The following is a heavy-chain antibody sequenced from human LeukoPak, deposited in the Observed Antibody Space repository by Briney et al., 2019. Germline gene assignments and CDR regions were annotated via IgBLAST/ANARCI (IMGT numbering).Heavy chain of an antibody. D-gene: IGHD3-22*01. Sequence: ASVKVSCKASGYTFTSYGISWVRQAPGQGLEWLGWISAYNGNTNYAQKLQGRVTMTTDTSTSTAYMELRSLRSDDTAVYYCARSQGDYYDSSGYNDYWGQGTLVTVSS. CDR3: ARSQGDYYDSSGYNDY. V-gene: IGHV1-18*01. J-gene: IGHJ4*02. CDR1: GYTFTSYG. CDR2: ISAYNGNT.